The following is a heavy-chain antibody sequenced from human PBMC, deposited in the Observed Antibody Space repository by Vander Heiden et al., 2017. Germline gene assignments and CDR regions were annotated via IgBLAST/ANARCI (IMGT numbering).Heavy chain of an antibody. V-gene: IGHV3-23*01. J-gene: IGHJ4*02. Sequence: EVQLLASGGGLVQPGGSLRPSCAASGFTFSSYAMSWVRQARGKGLEWVSAISGSGGSTYYADSVKGRFTISRDNSKNTLYLQMNSLRAEDTAVYYCAKNLPSVEMATIPFDYWGQGTLVTVSS. CDR2: ISGSGGST. D-gene: IGHD5-12*01. CDR1: GFTFSSYA. CDR3: AKNLPSVEMATIPFDY.